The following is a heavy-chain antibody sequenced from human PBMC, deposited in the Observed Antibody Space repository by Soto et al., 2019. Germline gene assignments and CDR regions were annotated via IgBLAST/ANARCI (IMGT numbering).Heavy chain of an antibody. D-gene: IGHD3-22*01. Sequence: PGESLKISCKGSGYSFTSYWIGWVRQMPGKGLEWMGIIYPGDSDTRYSPSFQGQVTISADKSISTAYLQWSSLKASDTAMYYCARLRPYYYDSSGPWVFDYWGQGTLVTVSS. J-gene: IGHJ4*02. CDR2: IYPGDSDT. CDR3: ARLRPYYYDSSGPWVFDY. CDR1: GYSFTSYW. V-gene: IGHV5-51*01.